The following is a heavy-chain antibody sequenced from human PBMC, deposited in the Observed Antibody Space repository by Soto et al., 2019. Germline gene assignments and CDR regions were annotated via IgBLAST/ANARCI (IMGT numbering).Heavy chain of an antibody. CDR1: GFTFSSYA. D-gene: IGHD3-10*01. CDR2: ISYDGSNK. J-gene: IGHJ6*02. Sequence: GGSLRLSCAASGFTFSSYAMHWVRQAPGKGLEWVAVISYDGSNKYYADSVKGRFTISRDNSKNTLYLQMNSLRAEDTAVYYCARDWARGTGTYYYYYGMDVWGQGTTVTVSS. V-gene: IGHV3-30-3*01. CDR3: ARDWARGTGTYYYYYGMDV.